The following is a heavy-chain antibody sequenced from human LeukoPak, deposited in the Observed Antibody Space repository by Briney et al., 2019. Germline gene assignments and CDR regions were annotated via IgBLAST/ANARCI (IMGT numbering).Heavy chain of an antibody. CDR2: IRYDGDTK. CDR3: AKDFRAVAGIGGVDY. D-gene: IGHD6-19*01. CDR1: GFAFSKYG. V-gene: IGHV3-30*02. Sequence: GGSLRLSCAASGFAFSKYGMYWVRQAPGKGLEWVAYIRYDGDTKYYADSVKGRFTISRDNSKNTLYLQMNSLRAEDTAVYYCAKDFRAVAGIGGVDYWGQGTLVTVSS. J-gene: IGHJ4*02.